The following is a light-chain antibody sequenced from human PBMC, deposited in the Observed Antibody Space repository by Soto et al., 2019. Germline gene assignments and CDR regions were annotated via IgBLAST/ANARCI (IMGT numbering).Light chain of an antibody. CDR3: QKRSNWPIT. CDR1: KSVSSY. Sequence: EIVLTQSPATLSLSPGERATLSCRASKSVSSYLARYQQKPGQAPRLLIYDASSRATGIPARFSGSGSGTDFTLTISSLEPEDFAVYYCQKRSNWPITFGQGTRLEIK. V-gene: IGKV3-11*01. CDR2: DAS. J-gene: IGKJ5*01.